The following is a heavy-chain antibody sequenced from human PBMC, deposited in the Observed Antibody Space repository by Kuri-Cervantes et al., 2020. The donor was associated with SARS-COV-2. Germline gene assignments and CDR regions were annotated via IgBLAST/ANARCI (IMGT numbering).Heavy chain of an antibody. CDR3: ARPRVSGIGRAAFDI. V-gene: IGHV3-21*01. Sequence: GESLKISCAASGFTFSTYSMNWVRQAPGKGLEWVSSISSDSSYIHYADSVRGRFTISRDNSKNTLYLQMNSLRAEDTAVYYCARPRVSGIGRAAFDIWGQGTMVTVSS. CDR2: ISSDSSYI. J-gene: IGHJ3*02. D-gene: IGHD1-26*01. CDR1: GFTFSTYS.